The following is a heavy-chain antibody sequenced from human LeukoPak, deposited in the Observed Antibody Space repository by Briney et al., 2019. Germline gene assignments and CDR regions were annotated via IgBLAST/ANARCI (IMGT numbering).Heavy chain of an antibody. D-gene: IGHD6-13*01. CDR3: AKVSWTNYFYY. V-gene: IGHV3-23*01. CDR1: GFSFSSYA. J-gene: IGHJ4*02. Sequence: GGSLRLSCAASGFSFSSYAMSWVRQAPGKGLEWVSAISGSGGNTYYADSVRGRFTISRDNSKNTLYLQMNSLRTEDTAIYYCAKVSWTNYFYYSGQGTLVTVSS. CDR2: ISGSGGNT.